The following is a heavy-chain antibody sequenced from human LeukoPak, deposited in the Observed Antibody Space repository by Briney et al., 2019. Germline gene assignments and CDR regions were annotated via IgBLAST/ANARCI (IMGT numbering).Heavy chain of an antibody. J-gene: IGHJ4*02. D-gene: IGHD6-13*01. CDR3: AKDPIAAAGKSDY. CDR2: ISGSGGST. CDR1: GLTFSSYA. Sequence: SGGSLRLSCAASGLTFSSYAMSWVRQAPGKGLEWVSAISGSGGSTYYADSVKGRFTISRDNSKNTLYLQMNSLRAEDTAVYYCAKDPIAAAGKSDYWGQGTLVTVSS. V-gene: IGHV3-23*01.